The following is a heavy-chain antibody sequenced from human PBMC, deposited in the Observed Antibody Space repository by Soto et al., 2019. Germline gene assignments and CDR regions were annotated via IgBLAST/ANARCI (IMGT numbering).Heavy chain of an antibody. V-gene: IGHV1-8*01. Sequence: ASVKVSCKASGYTFTNYDINWVRQATGQGLEWMGWMNPNSGNTGYAQKFQGRVTMTRNTSISTAYMELSSLRSEDTAVYYCARAILITMVRGVIDGWFDPWGQGTLVTVSS. D-gene: IGHD3-10*01. J-gene: IGHJ5*02. CDR1: GYTFTNYD. CDR2: MNPNSGNT. CDR3: ARAILITMVRGVIDGWFDP.